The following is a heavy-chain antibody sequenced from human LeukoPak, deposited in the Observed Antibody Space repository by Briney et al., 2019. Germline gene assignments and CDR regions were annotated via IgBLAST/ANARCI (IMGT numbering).Heavy chain of an antibody. CDR2: ISYDGSNK. CDR3: AKDVMVAATRGYFDY. V-gene: IGHV3-30*18. CDR1: GFTFSSYG. J-gene: IGHJ4*02. D-gene: IGHD2-15*01. Sequence: GRSLRLSCAASGFTFSSYGMHWVRQAPGKGLEWVAVISYDGSNKYYADSVKGRFTISRDNSKNTLYLQMNSLRAEDTAVYYCAKDVMVAATRGYFDYWGQGTLVTVSS.